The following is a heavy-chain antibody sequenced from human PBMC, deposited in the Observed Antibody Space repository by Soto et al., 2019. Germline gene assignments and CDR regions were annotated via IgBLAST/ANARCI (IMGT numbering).Heavy chain of an antibody. CDR3: ASWYYDTSGHEVFDI. V-gene: IGHV1-2*02. Sequence: GASVKVSCKASGYTFTDYYIHWVRQAPGQGPEWIGWINPKSGGTSYAQKFQGRVTMARDTAITTAYMDLSSLRSDDTAVYYCASWYYDTSGHEVFDIWGQGTMVTVSS. D-gene: IGHD3-22*01. CDR1: GYTFTDYY. CDR2: INPKSGGT. J-gene: IGHJ3*02.